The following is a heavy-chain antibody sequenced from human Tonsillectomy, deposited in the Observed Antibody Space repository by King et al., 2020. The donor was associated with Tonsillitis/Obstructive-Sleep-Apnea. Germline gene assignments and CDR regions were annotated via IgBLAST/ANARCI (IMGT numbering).Heavy chain of an antibody. J-gene: IGHJ2*01. V-gene: IGHV4-31*03. D-gene: IGHD3-22*01. CDR2: IYYSGST. CDR1: GGSISSGGYY. CDR3: AAYDSSGYYSHWYFDL. Sequence: QLQESGPGLVKPSQTLSLTCTVSGGSISSGGYYWRWIRQHPGKGLEWIGYIYYSGSTYYNPSLKSRVTISVDTSKNQFFLKLSSVTAADTAVYYCAAYDSSGYYSHWYFDLWGRGTLVTVSS.